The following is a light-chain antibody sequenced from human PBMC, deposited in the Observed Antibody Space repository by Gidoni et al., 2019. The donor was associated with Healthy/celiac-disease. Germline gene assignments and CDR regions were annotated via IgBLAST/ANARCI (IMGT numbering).Light chain of an antibody. CDR2: DDS. Sequence: YVLTQQPSVSVAPGQTARITCGGNNIGSKSVHWYQQKPGQAPVLVVYDDSDRPSGIPERFSGNSGNTATLTISRVEAGDEADYYCQVWDSSSDHAVFGVGTQLTVL. CDR3: QVWDSSSDHAV. V-gene: IGLV3-21*02. J-gene: IGLJ7*01. CDR1: NIGSKS.